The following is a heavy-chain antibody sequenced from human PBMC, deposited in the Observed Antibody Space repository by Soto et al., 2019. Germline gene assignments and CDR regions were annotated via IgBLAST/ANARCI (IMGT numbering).Heavy chain of an antibody. CDR3: ARDPNNSSSWWLDP. V-gene: IGHV3-11*06. CDR2: ISYGSSYT. J-gene: IGHJ5*02. Sequence: QVQLVESGGGLVKPGGTLRLSCTGSGFTFSDYYMTWIRQAPGKGLEWVSYISYGSSYTKYADSVKGRFTISRDNAKNPLFLQMNNLRTEDTAIYYCARDPNNSSSWWLDPWGRGALVTVSS. D-gene: IGHD3-22*01. CDR1: GFTFSDYY.